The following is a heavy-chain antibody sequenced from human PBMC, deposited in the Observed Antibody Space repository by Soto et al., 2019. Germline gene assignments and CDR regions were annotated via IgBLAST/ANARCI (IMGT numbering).Heavy chain of an antibody. D-gene: IGHD6-13*01. Sequence: ESVGGVVQPGRSLRLSCAASGFTFSSYGMHWVRQAPGKGLEWVAVIWYDGSNKYYADSVKGRFTISRDNSKNTLYLQMNSLRAEDTAVYYCARNIAAAQTGYGMDVWGQGTTVTVSS. CDR2: IWYDGSNK. J-gene: IGHJ6*02. CDR1: GFTFSSYG. V-gene: IGHV3-33*01. CDR3: ARNIAAAQTGYGMDV.